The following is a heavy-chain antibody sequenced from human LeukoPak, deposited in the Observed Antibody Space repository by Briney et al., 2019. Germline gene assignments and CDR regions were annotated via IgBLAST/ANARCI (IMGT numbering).Heavy chain of an antibody. V-gene: IGHV5-51*01. CDR1: GYSFTSYW. Sequence: GESLKISCKGSGYSFTSYWIGWVRQMPGKGLEWMGIIYPRDSDTRYSPSFQGQVTISADKSISTAYLQWSSLKASDTAMYYCARRAAPYSSSRALPDYWGQGTLVTVSS. CDR3: ARRAAPYSSSRALPDY. J-gene: IGHJ4*02. CDR2: IYPRDSDT. D-gene: IGHD6-13*01.